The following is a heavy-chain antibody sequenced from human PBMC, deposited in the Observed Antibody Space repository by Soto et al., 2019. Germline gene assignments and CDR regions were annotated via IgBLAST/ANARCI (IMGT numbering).Heavy chain of an antibody. Sequence: PGGTLRLTCPASGFTFSRAWMRWDRQDPRKGLEWVGHIKSKIDGGATDYAAPVKGRFSISRDDSKDTLYLQMNNLETEDTALYYCTTERRYYYDSGGYWGQGTLVTVSS. D-gene: IGHD3-22*01. CDR3: TTERRYYYDSGGY. CDR1: GFTFSRAW. CDR2: IKSKIDGGAT. J-gene: IGHJ4*02. V-gene: IGHV3-15*01.